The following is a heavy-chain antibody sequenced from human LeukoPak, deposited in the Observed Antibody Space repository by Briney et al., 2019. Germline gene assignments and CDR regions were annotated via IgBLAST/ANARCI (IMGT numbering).Heavy chain of an antibody. CDR1: GYTFTGYY. Sequence: SSVTVSCKASGYTFTGYYMHWVGQAPGPPLEWMGWINPNSGGTNYAQKFQGRVTMTRDTSISTAYMELSRLRSDDTAVYYCARGSVQLDNSGNWGQGTLVTVSS. V-gene: IGHV1-2*02. D-gene: IGHD3-10*01. CDR2: INPNSGGT. J-gene: IGHJ4*02. CDR3: ARGSVQLDNSGN.